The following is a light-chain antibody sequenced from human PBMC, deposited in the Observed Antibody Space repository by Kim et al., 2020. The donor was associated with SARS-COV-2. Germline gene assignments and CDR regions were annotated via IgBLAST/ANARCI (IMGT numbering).Light chain of an antibody. Sequence: GQRVTISCSGSSSNIGSNTVNWYQQLPGTAPKVLIYSDNQWPSGVPDRFSGSKSGTSASLAISGLQSGDEAEYYCAAWDDSLNAWVFGGGTKLTVL. V-gene: IGLV1-44*01. CDR2: SDN. J-gene: IGLJ3*02. CDR3: AAWDDSLNAWV. CDR1: SSNIGSNT.